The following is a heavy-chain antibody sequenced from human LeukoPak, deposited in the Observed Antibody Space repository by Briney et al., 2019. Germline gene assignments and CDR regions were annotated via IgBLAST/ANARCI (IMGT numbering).Heavy chain of an antibody. CDR1: GGSISNYY. J-gene: IGHJ4*02. CDR3: AKIGYSSGWFEVDS. V-gene: IGHV4-4*07. D-gene: IGHD6-19*01. Sequence: SETLSLTCTASGGSISNYYWTWIRQPAGKGLEWIGRIYTSGSTNYNPSLKSRVTISLDKSKNQFSLRLSPVTAADTAVYFCAKIGYSSGWFEVDSWGQGTLVTVSS. CDR2: IYTSGST.